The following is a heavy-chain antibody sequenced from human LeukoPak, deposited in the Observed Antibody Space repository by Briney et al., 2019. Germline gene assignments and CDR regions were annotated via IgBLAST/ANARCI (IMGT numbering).Heavy chain of an antibody. D-gene: IGHD3-10*01. Sequence: GGSLRLSCAASGFTFSSYGMHWVRQAPGEGLEWVAVIWYDGSNKYYADSVKGRFTISRDNSKNTLYLQMNSLRAEDTAVYYCARRMVRGVMSLDYWGQGTLVTVSS. J-gene: IGHJ4*02. CDR1: GFTFSSYG. CDR2: IWYDGSNK. CDR3: ARRMVRGVMSLDY. V-gene: IGHV3-33*01.